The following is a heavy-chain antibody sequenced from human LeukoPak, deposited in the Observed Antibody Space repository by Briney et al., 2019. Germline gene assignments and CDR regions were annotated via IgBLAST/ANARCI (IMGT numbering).Heavy chain of an antibody. CDR3: AKRSGYTTGWFFDF. J-gene: IGHJ4*02. CDR2: INWNGGST. V-gene: IGHV3-20*04. D-gene: IGHD6-19*01. Sequence: GGSLRPSCAASAFTFDDYGMSWVRQAPGKGLEWVSGINWNGGSTGYADSVKGRFTISRDNAKNTLFLQMNSLRAEDTAVFYCAKRSGYTTGWFFDFWGQGTLVTVSS. CDR1: AFTFDDYG.